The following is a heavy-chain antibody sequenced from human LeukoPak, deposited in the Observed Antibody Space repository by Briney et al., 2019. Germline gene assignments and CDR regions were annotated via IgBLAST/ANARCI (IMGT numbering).Heavy chain of an antibody. D-gene: IGHD3-22*01. CDR2: IIPIFATA. CDR1: GGTFISYA. CDR3: ARGPITTRSHFDY. J-gene: IGHJ4*02. V-gene: IGHV1-69*13. Sequence: SVKVSCKDSGGTFISYAISWVRQAPGQGLEWMGGIIPIFATANYAQKFQGRVTITADESTSTAYMELSSLRSEDTAVYYCARGPITTRSHFDYWGQGTLVTVSS.